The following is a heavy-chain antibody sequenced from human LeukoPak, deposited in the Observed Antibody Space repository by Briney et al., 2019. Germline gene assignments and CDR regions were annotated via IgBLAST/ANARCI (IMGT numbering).Heavy chain of an antibody. V-gene: IGHV4-34*01. CDR3: ARSHAYRFGEFYDAFDI. CDR1: GGSFSGYY. J-gene: IGHJ3*02. CDR2: INHSGST. Sequence: PSETLSLTCAVYGGSFSGYYWSWIRQPPGKGLERIGEINHSGSTNYNPSLKSRVTISVDTSKNQFSLKLSSVTAADTAVYYCARSHAYRFGEFYDAFDIWGQGTMVTVSS. D-gene: IGHD3-10*01.